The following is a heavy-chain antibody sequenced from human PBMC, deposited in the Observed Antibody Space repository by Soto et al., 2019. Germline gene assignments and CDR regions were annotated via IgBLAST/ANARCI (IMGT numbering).Heavy chain of an antibody. CDR3: APSPGIAVAGTWWFDP. Sequence: EVQLVESGGGLVQPGGSLRLSCAASGFTFSSYSMNWVRQAPGKGLEWVSYISSSSSTIYYADSVKGRFTISRDNAKNSRYLQMNSLRAEDTAVYYCAPSPGIAVAGTWWFDPWGQGTLVTVSS. CDR2: ISSSSSTI. CDR1: GFTFSSYS. D-gene: IGHD6-19*01. J-gene: IGHJ5*02. V-gene: IGHV3-48*01.